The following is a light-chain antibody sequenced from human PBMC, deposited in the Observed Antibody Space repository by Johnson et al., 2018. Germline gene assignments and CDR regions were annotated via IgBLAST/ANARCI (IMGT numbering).Light chain of an antibody. Sequence: QSVLTQPPSVSAAPGQKVTISCSGSSSNIGNNYVSWYQQLPGTAPKLLIYENNKRPSWIPDRFSGSKSGTSATLGITGIQTGDEADYYCGTWDSSLSAGNVFGTGTKVTVL. CDR3: GTWDSSLSAGNV. J-gene: IGLJ1*01. CDR2: ENN. CDR1: SSNIGNNY. V-gene: IGLV1-51*02.